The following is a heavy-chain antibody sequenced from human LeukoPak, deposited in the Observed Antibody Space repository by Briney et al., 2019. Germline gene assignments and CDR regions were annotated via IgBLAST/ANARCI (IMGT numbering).Heavy chain of an antibody. D-gene: IGHD6-13*01. CDR3: ARDPLTSTWSPYYFTLDV. Sequence: ASQKGSCKTSGYTLTRATIYWVRQTPGQGLEWMGWISAYDGGTKYAQDLQGRVTMTTDTSTRTAYMELTRLTSDDTAVYYCARDPLTSTWSPYYFTLDVWGQGTTVSVSS. CDR1: GYTLTRAT. V-gene: IGHV1-18*01. J-gene: IGHJ6*02. CDR2: ISAYDGGT.